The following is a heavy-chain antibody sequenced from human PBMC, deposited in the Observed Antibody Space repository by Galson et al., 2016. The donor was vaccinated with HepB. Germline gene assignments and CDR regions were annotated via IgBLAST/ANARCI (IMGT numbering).Heavy chain of an antibody. J-gene: IGHJ1*01. CDR2: MSDSGGST. Sequence: SLRLSCAASGFTVSSSFMIWVRQAPGKGLEWVSAMSDSGGSTYYADSVKGRFTISRANSKNTLYLQMNSLGAEDTAIYYCAVRYSSIWYFQHWGRGTLVSVSS. V-gene: IGHV3-23*01. CDR3: AVRYSSIWYFQH. CDR1: GFTVSSSF. D-gene: IGHD6-13*01.